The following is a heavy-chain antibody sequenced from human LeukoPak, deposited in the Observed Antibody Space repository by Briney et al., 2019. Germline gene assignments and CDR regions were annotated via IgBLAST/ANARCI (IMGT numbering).Heavy chain of an antibody. CDR1: GGSFSGYY. V-gene: IGHV4-34*01. J-gene: IGHJ3*02. D-gene: IGHD3-3*01. CDR3: AREGYDFWSGYYPDAFDI. CDR2: INHSGST. Sequence: NPSETLSPTCAVYGGSFSGYYWSWIRQPPGKGLEWIGEINHSGSTNYNPSLKSRVTISVDTSKNQFSLKLSSVTAADTAVYYCAREGYDFWSGYYPDAFDIWGQGTMVTVSS.